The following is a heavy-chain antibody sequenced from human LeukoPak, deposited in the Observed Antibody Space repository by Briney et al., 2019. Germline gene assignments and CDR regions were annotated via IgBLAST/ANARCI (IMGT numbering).Heavy chain of an antibody. J-gene: IGHJ5*02. CDR3: ASSPHLWFGELRAYNWFDP. Sequence: ASVKVSCKASGYTFTSYDINWVRQATGQGLEWMGWMNPNSGNTGYAQKFQGRVTMTRNTSISTAYMELSSLRSEDTAVYYCASSPHLWFGELRAYNWFDPWGQGTLVTVSS. D-gene: IGHD3-10*01. V-gene: IGHV1-8*01. CDR1: GYTFTSYD. CDR2: MNPNSGNT.